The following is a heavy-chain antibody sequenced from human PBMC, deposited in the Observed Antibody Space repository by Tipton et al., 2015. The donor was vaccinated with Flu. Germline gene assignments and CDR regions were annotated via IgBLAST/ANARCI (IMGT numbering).Heavy chain of an antibody. Sequence: TLSLTCTVSGGSISRSSYYWGWSRQPPGKGLEWIGSIYYSGNTYYNSSLKSRVTISVDTSKNQFSLNLDSVTAADTAVYYCASYYLVVVPPTGPEGWFDPWGQGTLVTVSS. CDR2: IYYSGNT. CDR1: GGSISRSSYY. J-gene: IGHJ5*02. V-gene: IGHV4-39*07. CDR3: ASYYLVVVPPTGPEGWFDP. D-gene: IGHD2-15*01.